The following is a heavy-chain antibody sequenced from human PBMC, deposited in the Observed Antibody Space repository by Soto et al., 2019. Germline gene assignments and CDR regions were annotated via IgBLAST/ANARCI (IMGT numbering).Heavy chain of an antibody. J-gene: IGHJ4*02. CDR2: ISSSGDTI. CDR3: AREAHGGNPFAY. CDR1: GFAFSTYE. D-gene: IGHD2-15*01. Sequence: EVQLVESGGGLVQPGGSLRLSCAASGFAFSTYEVNWVRQAPGKGLEWVSYISSSGDTIYYADSVKGRFTISRDNAKNSLYLQMNSLRAEDTAVYYCAREAHGGNPFAYWGQGTLVTVSS. V-gene: IGHV3-48*03.